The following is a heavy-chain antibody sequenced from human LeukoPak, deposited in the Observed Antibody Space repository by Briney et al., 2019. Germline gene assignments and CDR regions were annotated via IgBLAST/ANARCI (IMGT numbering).Heavy chain of an antibody. CDR2: ISGRGGST. CDR1: GFTFSGYA. Sequence: GGSLRLSCAASGFTFSGYAMTWVRQAPGKGLEWVSAISGRGGSTYYADSVKGRFTVSRDNSKNTQYLQMNSLRADDTAVYYCAKAPPDSYYYYYGMDVWGQGTTVTVSS. J-gene: IGHJ6*02. V-gene: IGHV3-23*01. CDR3: AKAPPDSYYYYYGMDV. D-gene: IGHD5-18*01.